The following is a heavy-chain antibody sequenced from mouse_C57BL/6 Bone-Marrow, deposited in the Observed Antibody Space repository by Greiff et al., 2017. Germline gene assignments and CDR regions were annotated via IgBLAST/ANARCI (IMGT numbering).Heavy chain of an antibody. CDR1: GYTFTDYY. CDR2: INPYNGGT. Sequence: EVQLQQSGPVLVKPGASVKMSCKASGYTFTDYYMNWVKQSHGKSLEWIGVINPYNGGTSYNQKFKGKATLTVDKSSSTAYMELNSLTSEDSAVYYCARPSTMITNFDYGGQGTTLTVSS. J-gene: IGHJ2*01. D-gene: IGHD2-4*01. CDR3: ARPSTMITNFDY. V-gene: IGHV1-19*01.